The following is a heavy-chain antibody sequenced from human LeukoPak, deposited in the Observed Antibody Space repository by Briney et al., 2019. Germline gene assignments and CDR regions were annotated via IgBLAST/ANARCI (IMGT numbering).Heavy chain of an antibody. CDR1: GGSISGYY. Sequence: SETLSLTCTVSGGSISGYYWSWIRQPPGKGLEWIGSIHYSGSTNYNPSLKSRVTMSVDTSKNQFSLKLSSVTAADTAVYYCARRNKNSWAFDYWGQGTLVTVSS. CDR2: IHYSGST. J-gene: IGHJ4*02. V-gene: IGHV4-59*12. D-gene: IGHD6-13*01. CDR3: ARRNKNSWAFDY.